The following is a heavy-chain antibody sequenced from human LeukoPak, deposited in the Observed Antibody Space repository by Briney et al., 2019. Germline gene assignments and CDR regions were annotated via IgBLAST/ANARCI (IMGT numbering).Heavy chain of an antibody. CDR2: ISYDGTDK. J-gene: IGHJ5*02. CDR1: GFTFSTYV. V-gene: IGHV3-30*04. D-gene: IGHD6-19*01. CDR3: ARGLSIGGWSESNWFDP. Sequence: GGSLRLSCAASGFTFSTYVMHWVRQAPGKGLEWVAVISYDGTDKYYADSVKGRFTISRDNSKNTLYLQMNSLRAEDTAVYYCARGLSIGGWSESNWFDPWGQGTLVTVSS.